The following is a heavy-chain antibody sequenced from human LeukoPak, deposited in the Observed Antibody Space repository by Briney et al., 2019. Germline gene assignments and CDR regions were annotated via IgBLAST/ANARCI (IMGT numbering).Heavy chain of an antibody. CDR2: ISVSGGST. J-gene: IGHJ4*02. CDR3: AKDGYWYDTSDYHPDFFDY. D-gene: IGHD3-22*01. CDR1: GFTFSSYG. Sequence: GGSLRLSCAASGFTFSSYGMSWVRQAPGKGLEWVSAISVSGGSTYYADSVKGRFTISRDNSENTLYLQMNSLRAEDTAVYYCAKDGYWYDTSDYHPDFFDYWGQGTLVTVSS. V-gene: IGHV3-23*01.